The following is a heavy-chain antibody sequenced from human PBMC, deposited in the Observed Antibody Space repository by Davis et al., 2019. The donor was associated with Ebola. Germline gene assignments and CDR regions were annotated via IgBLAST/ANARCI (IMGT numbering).Heavy chain of an antibody. J-gene: IGHJ6*03. V-gene: IGHV4-34*01. CDR2: INHSGST. CDR1: GGSFSGYY. CDR3: ARGSSSWYYYYYYMDV. D-gene: IGHD6-13*01. Sequence: PSETLSLTCAVYGGSFSGYYWSWIRQPPEKGLEWIGEINHSGSTNYNPSLKSRVTISVDTSKNQFSLKLSSVTAADTAVYYCARGSSSWYYYYYYMDVWGKGTTVTVSS.